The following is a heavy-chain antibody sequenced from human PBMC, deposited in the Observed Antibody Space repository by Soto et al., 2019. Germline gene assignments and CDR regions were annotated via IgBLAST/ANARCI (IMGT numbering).Heavy chain of an antibody. CDR3: AREFFYDY. J-gene: IGHJ4*02. D-gene: IGHD3-3*01. V-gene: IGHV3-48*02. Sequence: GGSLRLSCAASGFPFSSYSMNWVRQAPGKGLEWVSYISSSSTIYYADSVKGRFTISRDNAKNSLYLQMNSLRDEDTAVYYCAREFFYDYWGQGTLVTVSS. CDR1: GFPFSSYS. CDR2: ISSSSTI.